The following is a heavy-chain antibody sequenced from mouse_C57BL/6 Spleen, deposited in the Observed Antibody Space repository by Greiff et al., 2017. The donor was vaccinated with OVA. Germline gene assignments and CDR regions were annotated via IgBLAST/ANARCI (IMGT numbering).Heavy chain of an antibody. CDR1: GYTFTDYN. V-gene: IGHV1-18*01. Sequence: EVQLQQSGPELVKPGASVKIPCKASGYTFTDYNMDWVKQSHGKSLEWIGDINPNNGGTIYNQKFKGKATLTVDKSSSTAYMELRSLTSEDTAVYYCAREISRYFDVWGTGTTVTVSS. CDR2: INPNNGGT. J-gene: IGHJ1*03. CDR3: AREISRYFDV.